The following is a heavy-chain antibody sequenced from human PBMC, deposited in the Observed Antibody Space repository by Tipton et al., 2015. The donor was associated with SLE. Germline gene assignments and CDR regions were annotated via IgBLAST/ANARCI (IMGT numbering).Heavy chain of an antibody. Sequence: TLSLTCTVSGGSIRSYYWTWIRQPPGKRLEWIAYIYHSGITNYNPSLQSRVTISVHTSKNQFSLDLSSVTAADTAVYFCAAMYGDARTNWVDPWGQGTLVTVSS. V-gene: IGHV4-4*09. CDR2: IYHSGIT. CDR1: GGSIRSYY. CDR3: AAMYGDARTNWVDP. D-gene: IGHD4-17*01. J-gene: IGHJ5*02.